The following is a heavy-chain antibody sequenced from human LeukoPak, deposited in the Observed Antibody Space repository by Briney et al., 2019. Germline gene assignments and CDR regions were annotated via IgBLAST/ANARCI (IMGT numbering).Heavy chain of an antibody. D-gene: IGHD3-16*01. J-gene: IGHJ2*01. Sequence: SETLSLICTVSGGSTSSDYWSWLRQSPGKGLEWVGYVYNSGDTGKNPSLKSRVTILLDTSKNQCSLKLTSVSAADTAVYYCARLKLGAYFDLWGRGTLVTVSS. CDR1: GGSTSSDY. V-gene: IGHV4-59*08. CDR3: ARLKLGAYFDL. CDR2: VYNSGDT.